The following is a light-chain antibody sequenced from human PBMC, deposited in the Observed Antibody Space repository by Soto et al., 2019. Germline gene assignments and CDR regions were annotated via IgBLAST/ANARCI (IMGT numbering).Light chain of an antibody. Sequence: QSVLTQPPSASGSPGQSVTISCTGTSSDVRDYNYVSWYQQHPGKAPKLMIYEVSKRPSGVPDRFSGSKSGNTASLTVSGLQAEDEPDYYCSSYAGSNNFVFGGGTKLTVL. J-gene: IGLJ2*01. CDR2: EVS. CDR1: SSDVRDYNY. V-gene: IGLV2-8*01. CDR3: SSYAGSNNFV.